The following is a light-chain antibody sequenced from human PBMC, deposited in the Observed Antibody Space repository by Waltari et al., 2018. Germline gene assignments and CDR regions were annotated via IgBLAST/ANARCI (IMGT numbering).Light chain of an antibody. CDR3: QTGGHGTWV. J-gene: IGLJ3*02. CDR2: VNSDGSH. Sequence: QRVLTQSPSASASLGASVKLTSPLSSGPSSNIVAWHQQQPEKGPRFLMKVNSDGSHSKGDEIPDRFSGSSSGAERYLTISTVQSEDEAVYYCQTGGHGTWVFGGGTKLTVL. V-gene: IGLV4-69*02. CDR1: SGPSSNI.